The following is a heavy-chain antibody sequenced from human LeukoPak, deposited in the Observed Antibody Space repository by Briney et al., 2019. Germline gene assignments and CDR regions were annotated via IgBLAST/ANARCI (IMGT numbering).Heavy chain of an antibody. CDR1: GYTFTSYG. CDR2: INPSGGST. D-gene: IGHD1-26*01. J-gene: IGHJ4*02. CDR3: ASSGSYSLPGDY. Sequence: ASVKVSCKASGYTFTSYGISWVRQAPGQGLEWMGIINPSGGSTSYAQKFQGRVTMTRDMSTSTVYMELSSLRSEDTAVYYCASSGSYSLPGDYWGQGTLVTVSS. V-gene: IGHV1-46*01.